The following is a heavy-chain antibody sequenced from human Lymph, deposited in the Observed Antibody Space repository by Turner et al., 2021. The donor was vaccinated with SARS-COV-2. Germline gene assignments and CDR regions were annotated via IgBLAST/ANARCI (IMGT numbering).Heavy chain of an antibody. CDR3: ARDQYYDSSGYYFFRASYFDL. D-gene: IGHD3-22*01. Sequence: EVQLVESWGGLVQPGGSLRLSFAAPGFTLRSYEINWVRQAPGKGLEWISYISSSGGTIYYADSLKGRFTISRDNAKNSLYLQMNSLRAEDTAVYYCARDQYYDSSGYYFFRASYFDLWGRGTLVTVSS. CDR1: GFTLRSYE. CDR2: ISSSGGTI. V-gene: IGHV3-48*03. J-gene: IGHJ2*01.